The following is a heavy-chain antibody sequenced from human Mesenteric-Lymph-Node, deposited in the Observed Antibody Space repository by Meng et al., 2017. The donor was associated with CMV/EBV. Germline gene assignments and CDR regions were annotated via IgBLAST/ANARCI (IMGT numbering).Heavy chain of an antibody. CDR1: GFTFSSYS. V-gene: IGHV3-21*01. D-gene: IGHD6-13*01. CDR2: ISSSSSYI. CDR3: EAIAAAGTRAFDI. Sequence: GESLKTSCAASGFTFSSYSMNWVRQAPGKGLEWVSSISSSSSYIYYADSVKGRFTISRDNAKNSLYLQMNSLRAEDTAVYYCEAIAAAGTRAFDIWGQGTMVTVSS. J-gene: IGHJ3*02.